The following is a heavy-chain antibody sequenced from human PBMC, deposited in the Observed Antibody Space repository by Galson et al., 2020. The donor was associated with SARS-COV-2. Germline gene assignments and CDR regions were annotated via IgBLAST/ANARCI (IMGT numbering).Heavy chain of an antibody. CDR1: GTSISSGSYY. V-gene: IGHV4-30-2*01. CDR3: ARLHYGEYAPEAFDI. J-gene: IGHJ3*02. CDR2: ISHSGGT. Sequence: SETLSLTCAVSGTSISSGSYYWNWIRQPPGKGPEWIGYISHSGGTYYNPSLKSRVTISGDRSKNQFSLRLSSVTAADTAVYYCARLHYGEYAPEAFDIWGPGTRVTVAS. D-gene: IGHD4-17*01.